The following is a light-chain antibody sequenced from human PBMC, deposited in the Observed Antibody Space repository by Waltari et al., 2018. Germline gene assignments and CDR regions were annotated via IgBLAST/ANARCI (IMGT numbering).Light chain of an antibody. CDR3: AAWNYSLNGWV. J-gene: IGLJ3*02. V-gene: IGLV1-44*01. CDR1: SSNIGRNS. Sequence: QSVLTQPPSASGTPGQTVTISCSASSSNIGRNSVNWYQHLPGMAPKLLIYSHNQRPSGVPDRFSGSKSGTSASLAISGLQSEDEADYYCAAWNYSLNGWVFGGGTKLTVV. CDR2: SHN.